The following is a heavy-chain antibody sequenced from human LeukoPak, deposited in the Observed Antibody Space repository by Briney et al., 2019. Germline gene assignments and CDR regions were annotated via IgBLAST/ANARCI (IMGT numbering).Heavy chain of an antibody. J-gene: IGHJ4*02. V-gene: IGHV4-59*01. CDR3: ARGGSRSYTSSTLDY. CDR2: ISYSGST. CDR1: GGSISSYY. D-gene: IGHD5/OR15-5a*01. Sequence: KPSETLSLTCTVSGGSISSYYWNWIRQPPGKGLEWIGSISYSGSTNYNPSLKSRVTVSMDTSKNRFSLKLSSLTAADTAVYYCARGGSRSYTSSTLDYWGQGTLVTVAS.